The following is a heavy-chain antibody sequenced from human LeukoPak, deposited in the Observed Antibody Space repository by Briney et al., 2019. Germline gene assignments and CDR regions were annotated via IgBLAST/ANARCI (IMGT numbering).Heavy chain of an antibody. D-gene: IGHD3-16*01. V-gene: IGHV3-23*01. CDR1: GFTFSSYA. CDR3: AREITWELTPI. Sequence: QSGGSLRLSCAASGFTFSSYAMSWVRQAPGKGLEWVSVISGSGDSTYYADSVKGRFTISRDNSKNTLYLQMNSLRAEDTAVYYCAREITWELTPIWGQGTMVTVSS. CDR2: ISGSGDST. J-gene: IGHJ3*02.